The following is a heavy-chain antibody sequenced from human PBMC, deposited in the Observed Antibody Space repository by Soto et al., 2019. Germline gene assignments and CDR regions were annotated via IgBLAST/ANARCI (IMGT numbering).Heavy chain of an antibody. D-gene: IGHD2-15*01. J-gene: IGHJ4*02. CDR3: IMAGYCSGGSCPDLS. CDR2: INPNSGGT. Sequence: ASVKVSCKASGYTFTGYYMHWVRQAPGQGLEWMGWINPNSGGTNYAQKFQGRVTMTRDTSISTAYMELSRLRSDDTAVYYCIMAGYCSGGSCPDLSWRQGTLVTVSS. V-gene: IGHV1-2*02. CDR1: GYTFTGYY.